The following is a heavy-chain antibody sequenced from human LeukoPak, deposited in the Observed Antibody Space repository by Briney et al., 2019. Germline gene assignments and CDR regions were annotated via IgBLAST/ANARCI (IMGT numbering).Heavy chain of an antibody. CDR2: ISDDGSNT. CDR1: GFTFGTYG. CDR3: AKVHSSSYYYGMDV. Sequence: GRSLRLSCAASGFTFGTYGMRWVRQAPGKGLDWVAVISDDGSNTYYADSVKGRFTISRDNSKNTLYLQMNSLRAEDTAVYYCAKVHSSSYYYGMDVWGQGTTVTVSS. J-gene: IGHJ6*02. V-gene: IGHV3-30*18. D-gene: IGHD6-6*01.